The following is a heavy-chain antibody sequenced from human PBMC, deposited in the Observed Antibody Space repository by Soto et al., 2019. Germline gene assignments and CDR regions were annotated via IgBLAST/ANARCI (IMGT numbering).Heavy chain of an antibody. D-gene: IGHD3-9*01. J-gene: IGHJ4*02. CDR1: GYTFTSYG. CDR3: ARDLLEGNILTGYYSSYYFDY. Sequence: ASVKVSCKASGYTFTSYGINWVRQAPGQGLEWMGWISAYNGNTNYAQKLQGRVTMTTDTSTSTAYMELRSLRSDDTAVYYCARDLLEGNILTGYYSSYYFDYWGQGTLVTVSS. CDR2: ISAYNGNT. V-gene: IGHV1-18*01.